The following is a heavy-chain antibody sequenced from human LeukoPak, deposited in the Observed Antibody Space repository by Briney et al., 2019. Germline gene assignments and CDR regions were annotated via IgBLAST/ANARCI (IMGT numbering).Heavy chain of an antibody. D-gene: IGHD1-1*01. CDR3: ARYTLREERFDY. CDR2: IYYSGST. J-gene: IGHJ4*02. CDR1: GGSISSGSYY. V-gene: IGHV4-31*03. Sequence: SETLSLTCTVSGGSISSGSYYWSWIRQHPGKGLEWIGYIYYSGSTYYNPSLKSRVTISVDTSKNQFSLKLSSVTAADTAVYYRARYTLREERFDYWGQGTLVTVSS.